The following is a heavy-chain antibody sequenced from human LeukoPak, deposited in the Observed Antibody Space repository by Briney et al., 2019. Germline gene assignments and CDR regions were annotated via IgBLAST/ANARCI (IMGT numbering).Heavy chain of an antibody. V-gene: IGHV3-72*01. Sequence: GGSLTLSCAASGFTFSDLYIDCVRDAPEGGGECVGRTRNKASSYTTACAATVEGRFTISRENSKNSLYLQMNSLKTGDTAVYYCASLYGSGKSWVAPWGQGTLVTVSS. CDR3: ASLYGSGKSWVAP. J-gene: IGHJ5*02. D-gene: IGHD3-10*01. CDR2: TRNKASSYTT. CDR1: GFTFSDLY.